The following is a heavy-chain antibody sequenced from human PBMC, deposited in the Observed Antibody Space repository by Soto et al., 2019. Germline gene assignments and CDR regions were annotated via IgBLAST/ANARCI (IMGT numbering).Heavy chain of an antibody. CDR1: GGSISSGGYY. CDR2: IYYSGST. J-gene: IGHJ6*02. V-gene: IGHV4-61*08. Sequence: SETLSLTCTVSGGSISSGGYYWSWIRQPPGKGLEWIGYIYYSGSTNYNPSLKSRVTISVDTSKNQFSLKLSSVTAADTAVYYCARLEGHSSSWYHYYYYYGMDVWGQGTTVTVSS. D-gene: IGHD6-13*01. CDR3: ARLEGHSSSWYHYYYYYGMDV.